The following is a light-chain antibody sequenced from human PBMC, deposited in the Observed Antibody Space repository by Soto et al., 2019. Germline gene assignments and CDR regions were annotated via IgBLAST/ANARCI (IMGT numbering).Light chain of an antibody. Sequence: IQLTQSPSSLSSSVGDRVPITCRASHDLAIYLACYQQKPGEAPELLIYAASTLYRGFPSRFSGSGSGRFLALTITSLQAEDFATYYCQQVRLYPPAFGGGIKVDIK. CDR3: QQVRLYPPA. J-gene: IGKJ4*01. CDR2: AAS. V-gene: IGKV1-9*01. CDR1: HDLAIY.